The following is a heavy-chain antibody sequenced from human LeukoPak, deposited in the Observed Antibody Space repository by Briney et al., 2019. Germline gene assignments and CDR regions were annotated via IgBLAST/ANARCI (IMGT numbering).Heavy chain of an antibody. CDR2: IKHDGSVQ. D-gene: IGHD6-13*01. J-gene: IGHJ4*02. CDR3: VRVPYSGSWDEAFDFDY. V-gene: IGHV3-7*01. CDR1: GFTFSSFW. Sequence: GGSLRLSCIASGFTFSSFWMTWLRQAPGKGLEWVANIKHDGSVQYYVDSVKGRFTLSRDNAKNSLYLQMNTLRAEDTAVYYCVRVPYSGSWDEAFDFDYWGQGTLVTVSS.